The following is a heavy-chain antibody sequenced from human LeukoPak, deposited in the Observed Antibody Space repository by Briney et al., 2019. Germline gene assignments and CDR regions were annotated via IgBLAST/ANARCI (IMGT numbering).Heavy chain of an antibody. Sequence: GGSLRLSCAASGFTFSSYEMNWVRQAPGKGPEWVSSIRSSGSTMFYADSVKGRFTIYRDNAKNSPYLQMNSLRAEDTAVYYCARGTVGISSHGSLYYYYGMDVWGQGTTVTVSS. D-gene: IGHD2-2*01. CDR3: ARGTVGISSHGSLYYYYGMDV. CDR1: GFTFSSYE. J-gene: IGHJ6*02. V-gene: IGHV3-48*03. CDR2: IRSSGSTM.